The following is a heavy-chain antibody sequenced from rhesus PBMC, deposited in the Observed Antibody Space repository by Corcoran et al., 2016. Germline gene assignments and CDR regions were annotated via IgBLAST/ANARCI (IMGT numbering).Heavy chain of an antibody. CDR1: GGSISGYY. V-gene: IGHV4-165*02. D-gene: IGHD1-44*01. J-gene: IGHJ4*01. CDR3: ARGRWGTVDY. Sequence: QVQLQESGPGLVKPSETLSLTCAVSGGSISGYYGNWIRQPPGKGMEWSGTIGGSSGTTYYNPSRKRRVTISTDTAKNQFSLNRTSVTAADTAVYYCARGRWGTVDYWGQGVLVTVSS. CDR2: IGGSSGTT.